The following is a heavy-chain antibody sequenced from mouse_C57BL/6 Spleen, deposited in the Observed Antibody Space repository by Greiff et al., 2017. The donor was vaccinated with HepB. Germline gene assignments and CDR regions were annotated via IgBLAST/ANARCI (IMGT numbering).Heavy chain of an antibody. J-gene: IGHJ4*01. CDR3: TTGVGRGNYYAMDY. CDR1: GFNIKDDY. Sequence: EVQLQQSGAELVRPGASVKLSCTASGFNIKDDYMHWVQQRPEQGLAWIGWLAPENGDTEYASNFQGKATITADTSSNTAYLQLSSLTSEDTAVYYCTTGVGRGNYYAMDYLGQGTSVTVSS. CDR2: LAPENGDT. V-gene: IGHV14-4*01.